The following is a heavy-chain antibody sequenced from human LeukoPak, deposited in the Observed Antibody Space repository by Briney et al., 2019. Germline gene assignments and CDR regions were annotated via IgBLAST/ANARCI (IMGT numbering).Heavy chain of an antibody. D-gene: IGHD1-26*01. V-gene: IGHV5-51*01. CDR2: IYPGDSDT. CDR1: GYSFTTYW. J-gene: IGHJ4*02. CDR3: ARYTASHLDY. Sequence: GESLKISCKGSGYSFTTYWIGWVRQMPGKGLEWMGIIYPGDSDTRYSPSFQGQVSISADKSISTAYLQWSSLKASATAMYYCARYTASHLDYWGQGALVTVSS.